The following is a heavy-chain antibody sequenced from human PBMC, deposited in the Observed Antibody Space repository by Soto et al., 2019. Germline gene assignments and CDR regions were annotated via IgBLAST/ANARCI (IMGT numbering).Heavy chain of an antibody. Sequence: ASVKVSCKASGYTFTSYDINWVRQATGQGLEWMGWMNPNSGNTGYAQKFQGRVTMTRNTSISTAYMELSSLRSEDTAVYYCARAYYDSTMAFDYWGQGTLVTVSS. J-gene: IGHJ4*02. CDR1: GYTFTSYD. CDR2: MNPNSGNT. D-gene: IGHD3-22*01. CDR3: ARAYYDSTMAFDY. V-gene: IGHV1-8*01.